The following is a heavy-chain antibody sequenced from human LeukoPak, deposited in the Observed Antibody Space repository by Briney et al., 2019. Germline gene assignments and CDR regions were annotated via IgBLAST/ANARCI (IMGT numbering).Heavy chain of an antibody. CDR2: FYAGGSR. Sequence: GGSLRLSCEASGFSVSSNYMSWVRQAPGKGLEWVSVFYAGGSRQYTDSVKGRFTISRDTSKNSLYLQMNNLRPEDTAVYYCAAKGNGYTGIYLFAHWGQGILVTVSS. J-gene: IGHJ4*02. D-gene: IGHD5-12*01. CDR3: AAKGNGYTGIYLFAH. V-gene: IGHV3-66*01. CDR1: GFSVSSNY.